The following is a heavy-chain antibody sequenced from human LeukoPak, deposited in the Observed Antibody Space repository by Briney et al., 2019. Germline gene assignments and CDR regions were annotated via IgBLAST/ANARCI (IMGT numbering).Heavy chain of an antibody. CDR1: GYTFTSYD. D-gene: IGHD3-10*01. Sequence: ASVKVSCKASGYTFTSYDINWVRQATGQGLEWMRWMNPNSGNTGYAQKFQGRVTMTRNTSISTAYMELSSLRSEDTAVYYCARGLTMVRGVITGYWGQGTLVTVSS. CDR3: ARGLTMVRGVITGY. V-gene: IGHV1-8*01. CDR2: MNPNSGNT. J-gene: IGHJ4*02.